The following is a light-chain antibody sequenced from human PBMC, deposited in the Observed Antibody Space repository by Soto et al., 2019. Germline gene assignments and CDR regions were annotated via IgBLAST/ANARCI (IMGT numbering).Light chain of an antibody. CDR1: QCIGNA. V-gene: IGKV1-6*01. Sequence: AIQITHSPSSLSSSVLYIVTISCRASQCIGNALGWYQQKPGKPPKVLIYGASNLQSGVPPRFSGSGSGTDFTLAISSLQPEDSATYYCLQDINYPWTFGQGTKVDIK. CDR2: GAS. CDR3: LQDINYPWT. J-gene: IGKJ1*01.